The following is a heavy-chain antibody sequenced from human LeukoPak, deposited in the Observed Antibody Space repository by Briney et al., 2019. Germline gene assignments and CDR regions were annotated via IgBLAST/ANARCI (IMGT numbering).Heavy chain of an antibody. CDR1: GNSISSGDNY. Sequence: SQTLSLTCTVSGNSISSGDNYWSWIRQPAGKGLEWIGRIYTSGSTNYNPSLKSRVTISGDTSKNQFSLRLSSVTAADTAVYYCARSNRVVDTTMVSYSYFYYMDVWGKGTTVTISS. J-gene: IGHJ6*03. CDR2: IYTSGST. CDR3: ARSNRVVDTTMVSYSYFYYMDV. D-gene: IGHD5-18*01. V-gene: IGHV4-61*02.